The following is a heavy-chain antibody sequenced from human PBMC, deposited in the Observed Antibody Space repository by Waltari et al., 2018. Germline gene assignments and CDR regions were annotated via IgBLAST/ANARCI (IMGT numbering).Heavy chain of an antibody. CDR2: IIPIFGTA. V-gene: IGHV1-69*05. CDR1: GGTFSSYA. D-gene: IGHD3-22*01. Sequence: KKPGSSVKVSCKASGGTFSSYAISWVRQAPGQGLEWMGGIIPIFGTANYAQKFQGRVTITTDESTSTAYMELSSLRSEDTAVYYCARDLKASDYYDSSGYQDDAFDIWGQGTMVTVSS. CDR3: ARDLKASDYYDSSGYQDDAFDI. J-gene: IGHJ3*02.